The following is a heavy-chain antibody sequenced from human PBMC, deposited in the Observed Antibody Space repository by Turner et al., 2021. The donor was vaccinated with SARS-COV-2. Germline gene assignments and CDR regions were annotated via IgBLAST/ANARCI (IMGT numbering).Heavy chain of an antibody. CDR2: IYYSGST. V-gene: IGHV4-39*01. CDR3: AGEVVVLTTTHYGMDV. Sequence: QVQLQESGPGLVKPSETLSLTCTVSGGSVSSGAYYWSWIRQPPGKGLEWIGSIYYSGSTYYNPSLKSRVTISVDTSKNQFSLKLSSVTAADTAVYYCAGEVVVLTTTHYGMDVWGQGTTVTVSS. CDR1: GGSVSSGAYY. D-gene: IGHD1-26*01. J-gene: IGHJ6*02.